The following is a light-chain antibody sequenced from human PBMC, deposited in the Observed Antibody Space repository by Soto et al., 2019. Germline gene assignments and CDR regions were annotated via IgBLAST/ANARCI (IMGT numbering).Light chain of an antibody. Sequence: QPVLTQSPSASASLGASVKLTCTLSSGHSSYAIAWHQQQPEKGPRSLMKLNSDGSHSKGDGIPDRFSGSSSGAERYLTFSILQSEDVADYYCQTWGSGPVVFGGGTKLTVL. CDR1: SGHSSYA. V-gene: IGLV4-69*01. J-gene: IGLJ2*01. CDR3: QTWGSGPVV. CDR2: LNSDGSH.